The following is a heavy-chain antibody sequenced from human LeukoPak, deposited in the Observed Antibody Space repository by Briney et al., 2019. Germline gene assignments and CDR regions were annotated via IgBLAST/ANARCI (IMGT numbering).Heavy chain of an antibody. D-gene: IGHD4-17*01. Sequence: PGGSLRLSCAASGFTFSSYEMNWVRQAPGKGLEWASYISSSGSTIYYADSVKGRLTISRDNAKNSLYLQMNSLRAEDTAVYYCATYGDYVSFDYWGQGTLVTVSS. CDR1: GFTFSSYE. J-gene: IGHJ4*02. CDR3: ATYGDYVSFDY. CDR2: ISSSGSTI. V-gene: IGHV3-48*03.